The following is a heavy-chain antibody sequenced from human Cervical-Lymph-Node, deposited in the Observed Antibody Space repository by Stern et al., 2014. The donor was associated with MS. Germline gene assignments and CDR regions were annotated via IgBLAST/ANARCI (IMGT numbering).Heavy chain of an antibody. Sequence: AQLVESGLRLVKPGGSLRLSCVASGFQFSDHYMSWLRQATGKGLEWISYISSTSSYRSYTDSVKGRFTISRDNVKNSLFLQMDSLRIEDTAVFYCARHGMNGTIAIYNGMDVWGQGTTVTVSS. CDR2: ISSTSSYR. D-gene: IGHD1-1*01. V-gene: IGHV3-11*06. J-gene: IGHJ6*02. CDR1: GFQFSDHY. CDR3: ARHGMNGTIAIYNGMDV.